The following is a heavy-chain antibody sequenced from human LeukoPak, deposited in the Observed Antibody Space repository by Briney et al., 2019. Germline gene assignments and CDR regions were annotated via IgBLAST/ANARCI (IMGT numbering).Heavy chain of an antibody. CDR1: GFTFSNAW. J-gene: IGHJ4*02. V-gene: IGHV3-15*01. CDR2: IKSKTDGGTT. Sequence: GGSLRLSCAASGFTFSNAWMSWVRQAPGKGLEWVGRIKSKTDGGTTDYAAPVKGRFTISRDDSKNTLYLQMNSLKTEDTAVYYCTRTLNYYDFWSGLLNFGYWGQGTLVTVSS. D-gene: IGHD3-3*01. CDR3: TRTLNYYDFWSGLLNFGY.